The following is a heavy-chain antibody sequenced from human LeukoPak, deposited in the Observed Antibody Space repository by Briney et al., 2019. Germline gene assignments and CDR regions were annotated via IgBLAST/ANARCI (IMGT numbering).Heavy chain of an antibody. J-gene: IGHJ4*02. D-gene: IGHD3-16*02. CDR2: ISGSGGST. CDR3: AKATRYDYVWGSYRPPIDY. Sequence: AGGSLRLSCAASGFTFSNAWMNWVRQAPGKGLEWVSAISGSGGSTYYADSVKGRFTISRDNSKNTLYLQMNSLRAEDTAVYYCAKATRYDYVWGSYRPPIDYWGQGTLVTVSS. CDR1: GFTFSNAW. V-gene: IGHV3-23*01.